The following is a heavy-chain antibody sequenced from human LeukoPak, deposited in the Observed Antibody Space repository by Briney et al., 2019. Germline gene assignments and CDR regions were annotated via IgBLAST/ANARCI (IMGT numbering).Heavy chain of an antibody. CDR2: IYYSGST. J-gene: IGHJ4*02. CDR1: GGSISSYY. D-gene: IGHD6-19*01. V-gene: IGHV4-59*01. Sequence: PSETLSLTCTVSGGSISSYYWSWIRQPPGKGLEWIGYIYYSGSTNYNPSLKSRVTISVDTPKNQFSLKLSSVTAADTAVYYCARETGSGWDYFDYWGQGTLVTVSS. CDR3: ARETGSGWDYFDY.